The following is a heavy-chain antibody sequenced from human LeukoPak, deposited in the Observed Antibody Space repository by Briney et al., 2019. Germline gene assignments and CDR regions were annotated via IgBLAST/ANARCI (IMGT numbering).Heavy chain of an antibody. J-gene: IGHJ5*02. CDR1: GYTLTSYG. V-gene: IGHV1-18*01. Sequence: ASVKVSCKASGYTLTSYGISWVRQAPGQGLEWMGWIGAYNGNTNYAQKLQGRVTMTTDTSTSTAYMELRSLRPDDTAVYYCASNPPFGAYEGNWFDPWGQGTLVTVSS. CDR2: IGAYNGNT. D-gene: IGHD3-3*01. CDR3: ASNPPFGAYEGNWFDP.